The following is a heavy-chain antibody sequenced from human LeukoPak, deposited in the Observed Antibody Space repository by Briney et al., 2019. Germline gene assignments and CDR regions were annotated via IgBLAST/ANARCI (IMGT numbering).Heavy chain of an antibody. D-gene: IGHD3-22*01. CDR2: ISAYNGNT. CDR3: ARGDYYDSSGYLAWYFDL. CDR1: GYTFTSYG. Sequence: ASVKVSCKASGYTFTSYGISWVRQAPGQGLEWMGWISAYNGNTNYAQKLQGRVTMTTDTSTSTAYMELRSLRSDDTAVYYCARGDYYDSSGYLAWYFDLWGQGTLVTVSS. V-gene: IGHV1-18*01. J-gene: IGHJ2*01.